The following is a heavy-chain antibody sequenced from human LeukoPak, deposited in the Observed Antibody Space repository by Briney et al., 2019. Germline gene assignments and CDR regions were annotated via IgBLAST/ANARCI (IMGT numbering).Heavy chain of an antibody. CDR3: ARGRGYCSGGSCSRPPSYYYYYMDV. Sequence: SETLSLTRAVYGGSFSGYYWSWIRQPPGKGLEWIGEINHSGSTNYNPSLKSRVTISVDTSKNQFSLKLSSVTAADTAVYYCARGRGYCSGGSCSRPPSYYYYYMDVWGKGTTVTVSS. CDR1: GGSFSGYY. J-gene: IGHJ6*03. D-gene: IGHD2-15*01. V-gene: IGHV4-34*01. CDR2: INHSGST.